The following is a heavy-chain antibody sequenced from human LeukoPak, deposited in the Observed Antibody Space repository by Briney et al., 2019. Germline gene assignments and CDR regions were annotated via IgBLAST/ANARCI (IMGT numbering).Heavy chain of an antibody. J-gene: IGHJ3*02. D-gene: IGHD2-15*01. CDR2: ISSSSSYT. CDR3: ARPQGYCSGGSCQGAFDI. V-gene: IGHV3-11*06. CDR1: GFTFSDYY. Sequence: GGSLGLSCAASGFTFSDYYMSWIRQAPGKGLEWVSYISSSSSYTNYADSVKGRFTISRDNAKNSLYLQMNSLRAEDTAVYYCARPQGYCSGGSCQGAFDIWGQGTMVTVSS.